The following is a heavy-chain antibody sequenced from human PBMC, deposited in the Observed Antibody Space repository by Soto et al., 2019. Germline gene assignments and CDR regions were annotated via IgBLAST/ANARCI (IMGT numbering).Heavy chain of an antibody. V-gene: IGHV3-15*07. CDR3: TPSGNPHVVDH. J-gene: IGHJ4*02. CDR1: GFSFSNAW. CDR2: IRSRSGTT. D-gene: IGHD3-16*01. Sequence: EVQLVESGGGLVKPGGSLRLSCAASGFSFSNAWMNWVRQAPGKGLEWVGRIRSRSGTTDYAAPVKGRFTISRGDSKYTLYLQMNSLKVEDTAVYFCTPSGNPHVVDHWGQGTLVTVSS.